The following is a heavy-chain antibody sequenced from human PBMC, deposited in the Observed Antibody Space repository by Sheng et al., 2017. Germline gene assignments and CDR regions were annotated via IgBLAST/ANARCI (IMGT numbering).Heavy chain of an antibody. V-gene: IGHV4-38-2*02. CDR2: VYQSGTT. D-gene: IGHD3-16*01. J-gene: IGHJ2*01. CDR1: GSSIATDYY. Sequence: QVQLQESGPGLVEPSETLSLTCTVSGSSIATDYYWAWVRQTPGKGLEWIGSVYQSGTTYINPSLKGRATISVDTSNNKFSLRMTSVTVEDAAVYYCARDFKLHWGTPPWYFDSRGAWHSGHVSP. CDR3: ARDFKLHWGTPPWYFDS.